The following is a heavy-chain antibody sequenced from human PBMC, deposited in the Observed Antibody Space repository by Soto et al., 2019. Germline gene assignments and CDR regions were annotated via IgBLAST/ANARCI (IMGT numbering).Heavy chain of an antibody. V-gene: IGHV4-38-2*02. J-gene: IGHJ4*02. Sequence: SETLSLTCAVSGYSISSGYYWGWIRQPPGKGLEWIGSIYHSGSTYYNPSLRSRVTISVDTSKNQFSLKLSSVTAADTAVYYCARDRTGYFDYWGQGTLVTVSS. D-gene: IGHD4-17*01. CDR1: GYSISSGYY. CDR2: IYHSGST. CDR3: ARDRTGYFDY.